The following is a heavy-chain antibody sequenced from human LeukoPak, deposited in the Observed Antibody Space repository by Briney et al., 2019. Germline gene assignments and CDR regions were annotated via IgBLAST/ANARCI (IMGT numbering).Heavy chain of an antibody. J-gene: IGHJ4*02. Sequence: GGSLRLSCAASGFTVSSNYMSWVRQAPGKGLEWVSVIYSGGSTYYADSVKGRFTISRDNSKNTLYLQMNSLRAEDTAVYYCARGAVEADSSGYSAYWGQGTLVTVSS. D-gene: IGHD3-22*01. CDR2: IYSGGST. CDR3: ARGAVEADSSGYSAY. CDR1: GFTVSSNY. V-gene: IGHV3-53*01.